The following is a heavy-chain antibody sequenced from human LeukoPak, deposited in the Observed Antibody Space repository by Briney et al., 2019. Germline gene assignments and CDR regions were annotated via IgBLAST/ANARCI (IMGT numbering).Heavy chain of an antibody. J-gene: IGHJ5*02. CDR1: GFTFDDYA. CDR3: AKGRSRGYSYGFIFP. D-gene: IGHD5-18*01. Sequence: PGGSLRLSCAASGFTFDDYAMPWVRQAPGKGLEWVSGISWNSGSIGYADSVKGRFTISRDNAKNSLYLQMNSLRAEDTALYYCAKGRSRGYSYGFIFPWGQGTLVTVSS. V-gene: IGHV3-9*01. CDR2: ISWNSGSI.